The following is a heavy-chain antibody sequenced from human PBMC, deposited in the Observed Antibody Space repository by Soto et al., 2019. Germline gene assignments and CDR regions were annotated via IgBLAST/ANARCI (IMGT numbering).Heavy chain of an antibody. D-gene: IGHD6-19*01. CDR2: IYDSGRT. Sequence: QVQLQESGPGLVKPSETLSLTCTVSGGSISSYYWSWIRQPPGKGLEWIGYIYDSGRTNYKPSLQSRVTIPVDTSKNQFSLKVSSVTAADTAVYYCARGYRAWYSGYWGQGTLVTVSS. V-gene: IGHV4-59*08. CDR3: ARGYRAWYSGY. J-gene: IGHJ4*02. CDR1: GGSISSYY.